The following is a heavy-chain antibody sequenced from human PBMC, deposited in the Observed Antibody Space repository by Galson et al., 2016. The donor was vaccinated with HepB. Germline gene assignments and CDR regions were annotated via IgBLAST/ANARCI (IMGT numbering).Heavy chain of an antibody. CDR3: TMISWSTSSGFGF. D-gene: IGHD3-22*01. V-gene: IGHV3-23*01. CDR2: VSGSGDNT. Sequence: SLRLSCAASGFSLSNYWMHWARQAPGKGLEWVSAVSGSGDNTYYADSVKGRFTISRDNSRNTVYVQINSLRAEDTAIYYCTMISWSTSSGFGFWGQGTRVTVAS. CDR1: GFSLSNYW. J-gene: IGHJ4*02.